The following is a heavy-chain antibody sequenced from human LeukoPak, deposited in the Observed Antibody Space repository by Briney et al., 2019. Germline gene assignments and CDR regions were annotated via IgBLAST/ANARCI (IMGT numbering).Heavy chain of an antibody. Sequence: PGGSLRLSCAASGFTFSSYEMTWVRQAPGKGLEWVSYISSSGSTIYYADSVKGRFTISRDNAKYSLYLQMNSLRAEDTAVYYCARQEVVVADQWFDPWGQGTLVTVSS. CDR1: GFTFSSYE. D-gene: IGHD2-15*01. J-gene: IGHJ5*02. CDR3: ARQEVVVADQWFDP. CDR2: ISSSGSTI. V-gene: IGHV3-48*03.